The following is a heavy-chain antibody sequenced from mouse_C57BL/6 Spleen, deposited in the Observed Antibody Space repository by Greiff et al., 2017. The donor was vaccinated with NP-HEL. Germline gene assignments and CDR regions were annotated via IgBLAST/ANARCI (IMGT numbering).Heavy chain of an antibody. J-gene: IGHJ2*01. D-gene: IGHD1-1*01. CDR3: ARSGLITTVLDY. CDR2: INPSNGGT. V-gene: IGHV1-53*01. CDR1: GYTFTSYW. Sequence: QVQLQQSGTELVKPGASVKLSCKASGYTFTSYWMHWVKQRPGQGLEWIGNINPSNGGTNYNEKFKSKATLTVDKSSSTAYMQLSSLTSEDSAVYYCARSGLITTVLDYWGQGTTLTVSS.